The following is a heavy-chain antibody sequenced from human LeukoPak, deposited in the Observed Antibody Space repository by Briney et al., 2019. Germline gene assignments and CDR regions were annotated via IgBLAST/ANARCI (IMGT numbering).Heavy chain of an antibody. CDR3: AFHNSSGNFGY. J-gene: IGHJ4*02. CDR1: GFTFSRYW. CDR2: IKTGGSDT. V-gene: IGHV3-74*01. D-gene: IGHD3-22*01. Sequence: GGSLRLYCAASGFTFSRYWMNWVRQAPGKGLVWVSRIKTGGSDTAYADSVKGRFTISRDNAKNTLYLQMNSLRPEDTAVYYCAFHNSSGNFGYWGQGTLVTVSS.